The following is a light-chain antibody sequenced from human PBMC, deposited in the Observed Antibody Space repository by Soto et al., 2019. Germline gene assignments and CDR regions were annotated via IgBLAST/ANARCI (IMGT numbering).Light chain of an antibody. CDR3: QHYDSLPYT. CDR2: DAS. V-gene: IGKV1-33*01. J-gene: IGKJ2*01. Sequence: DIQMTQSPSSLSASVGDRVTITCQASQDISDFLNWYLQKPGKAPKLLIHDASNLEPGVPSRFSGSGSGRDFTLIISSLQPEDIVTYYCQHYDSLPYTFGQGTKLEIK. CDR1: QDISDF.